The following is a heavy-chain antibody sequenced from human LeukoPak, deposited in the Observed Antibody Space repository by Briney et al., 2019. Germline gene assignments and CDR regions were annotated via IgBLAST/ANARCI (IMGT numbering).Heavy chain of an antibody. CDR1: GFTFSSYW. Sequence: GGSLRLSCAASGFTFSSYWMSWVRQAPGKGLEWVANIKQDGSEKYYVDSVKGRFTISRDNAKNSLYLQMNSLRAEDTAVYYCAGDRGSGSYYNGLGMDVWGQGTTVTVSS. J-gene: IGHJ6*02. CDR3: AGDRGSGSYYNGLGMDV. V-gene: IGHV3-7*01. CDR2: IKQDGSEK. D-gene: IGHD3-10*01.